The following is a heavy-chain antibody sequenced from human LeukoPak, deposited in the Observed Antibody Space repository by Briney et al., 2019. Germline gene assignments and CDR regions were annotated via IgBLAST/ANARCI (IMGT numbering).Heavy chain of an antibody. Sequence: PSETLSLTCAVYGGSFSGYYWSWIRQPPGKGLEWIGEINHSGSTNYNPSLKSRVTISVDTSKNQFSLKLSSVTAADTAVYYCARAGSSSGVDPWGRGPLVTVPS. V-gene: IGHV4-34*01. CDR2: INHSGST. CDR1: GGSFSGYY. CDR3: ARAGSSSGVDP. J-gene: IGHJ5*02. D-gene: IGHD6-13*01.